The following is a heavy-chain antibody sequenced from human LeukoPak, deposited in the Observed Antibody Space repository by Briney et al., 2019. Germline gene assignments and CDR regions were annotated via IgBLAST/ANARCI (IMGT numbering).Heavy chain of an antibody. CDR3: AKDRELWFGDFDAFDI. CDR2: ISGSGGST. J-gene: IGHJ3*02. V-gene: IGHV3-23*01. D-gene: IGHD3-10*01. Sequence: GSLRLSCAASGFTFSSYAMSWVRQAPGKGLEWVSAISGSGGSTYYADSVKGRFTISRDSSKNTLYLQMNSLRAEDTAVYYCAKDRELWFGDFDAFDIWGQGTMVTVSS. CDR1: GFTFSSYA.